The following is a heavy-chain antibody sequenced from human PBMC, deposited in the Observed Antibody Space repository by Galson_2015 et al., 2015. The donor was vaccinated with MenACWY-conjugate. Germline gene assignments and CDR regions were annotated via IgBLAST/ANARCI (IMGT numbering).Heavy chain of an antibody. CDR3: ARDPPTAAGY. CDR1: GFTVSSSY. Sequence: LRLSCAASGFTVSSSYMSWVRQAPGKGLEWVSFIYSGGSTYYADSVKGRFTISRDNSRNTLYLQMNSLRAEDTAVYYCARDPPTAAGYWGQGTLVTVSS. CDR2: IYSGGST. D-gene: IGHD6-13*01. V-gene: IGHV3-53*01. J-gene: IGHJ4*02.